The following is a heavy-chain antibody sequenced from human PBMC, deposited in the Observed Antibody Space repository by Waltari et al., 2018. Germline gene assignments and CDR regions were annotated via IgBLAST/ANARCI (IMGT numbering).Heavy chain of an antibody. CDR2: ISRSSMYI. V-gene: IGHV3-21*01. J-gene: IGHJ3*02. CDR3: ARDGQYYYDSSGYAFDI. CDR1: GFTFSSYS. Sequence: EVQLVESGGGLVKPGGSLRLSCAASGFTFSSYSMNWVRQAPGKGLEWVSSISRSSMYIYYADSVKGRFTISRDNAKNSLYLQMNSLRAEDTAVYYCARDGQYYYDSSGYAFDIWGQGTMVTVSS. D-gene: IGHD3-22*01.